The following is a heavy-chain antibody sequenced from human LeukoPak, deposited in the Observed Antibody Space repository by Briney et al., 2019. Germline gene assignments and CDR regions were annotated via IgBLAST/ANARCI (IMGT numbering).Heavy chain of an antibody. CDR2: IIPILGIA. CDR1: GGTFISYA. J-gene: IGHJ4*02. Sequence: GSSVKVSCKASGGTFISYAISWVRQAPGQGLEWMGRIIPILGIANYAQKFQGRVTITADKSTSTAYMELSSLRSEDTAVCYCARDDSSGRRDYYFDYWGQGTLVTVSS. V-gene: IGHV1-69*04. CDR3: ARDDSSGRRDYYFDY. D-gene: IGHD6-19*01.